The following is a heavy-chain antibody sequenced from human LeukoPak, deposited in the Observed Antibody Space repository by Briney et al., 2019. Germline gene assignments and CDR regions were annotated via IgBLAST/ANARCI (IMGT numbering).Heavy chain of an antibody. J-gene: IGHJ4*02. CDR3: ARGGLEGTYYDFWSGLDY. CDR2: ISSSSSYI. CDR1: GFTFSDYS. V-gene: IGHV3-21*01. Sequence: PGGSLRLSCAASGFTFSDYSMNWVRQAPGKGLEWVSSISSSSSYIYYADSVKGRFTISRDNAKNSLYLQMNSLRAEDTAVYYCARGGLEGTYYDFWSGLDYWGQGTLVTVSS. D-gene: IGHD3-3*01.